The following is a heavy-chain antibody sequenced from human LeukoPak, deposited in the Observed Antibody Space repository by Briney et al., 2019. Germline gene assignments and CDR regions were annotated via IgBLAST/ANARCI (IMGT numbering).Heavy chain of an antibody. Sequence: GGSLRLSCAASGFTFSTYAVNWVRQAPGKGLEWVSSISSSRSYIYYADSVKGRFTISRDNAKNSLYLQMNSLSAEDTAVYYCARVSRFYDSDYWGQGTLVTVSS. CDR2: ISSSRSYI. CDR1: GFTFSTYA. CDR3: ARVSRFYDSDY. V-gene: IGHV3-21*01. D-gene: IGHD3-16*01. J-gene: IGHJ4*02.